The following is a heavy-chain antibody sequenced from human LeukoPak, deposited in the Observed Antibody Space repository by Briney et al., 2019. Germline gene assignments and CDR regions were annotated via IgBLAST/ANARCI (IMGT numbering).Heavy chain of an antibody. J-gene: IGHJ4*02. Sequence: GGSLRLSCAASGFAFSGYWMHWVRQAPGKGLVWVSRINHDGSATIYADSVKGRFTFSRDNAKNTLHLQMNSLRVEDTGVYYCVREGAHVAAVGNYFDYWGQGTLVTVSP. V-gene: IGHV3-74*01. CDR1: GFAFSGYW. D-gene: IGHD6-13*01. CDR2: INHDGSAT. CDR3: VREGAHVAAVGNYFDY.